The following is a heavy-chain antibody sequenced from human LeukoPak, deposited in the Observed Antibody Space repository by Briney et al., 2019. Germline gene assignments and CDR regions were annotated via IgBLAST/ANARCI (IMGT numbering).Heavy chain of an antibody. Sequence: HPSETLSLTCNVSGGSISSGRYNWSWIRQPAGKGLEWIGRIYYSGITDYNPSLKSRVTISVDTSKNQFSLRLPSVTAADTAVYYCARGLERRLGYFDYWGQGTLVTVPS. J-gene: IGHJ4*02. D-gene: IGHD1-1*01. CDR1: GGSISSGRYN. CDR3: ARGLERRLGYFDY. CDR2: IYYSGIT. V-gene: IGHV4-61*02.